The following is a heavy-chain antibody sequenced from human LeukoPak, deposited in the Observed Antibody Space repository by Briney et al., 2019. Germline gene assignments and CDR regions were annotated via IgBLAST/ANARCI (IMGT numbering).Heavy chain of an antibody. Sequence: SETLSLTCTVSGGSISIYYWSWIRQPPGKGLEWLGYVYNSGSTDYNPSLKSRVTISADTSKDQFSLKLSSVTAADTAVYYCVRDRELFYWGQGTLVTVSS. J-gene: IGHJ4*02. CDR2: VYNSGST. CDR3: VRDRELFY. CDR1: GGSISIYY. V-gene: IGHV4-59*01. D-gene: IGHD1-7*01.